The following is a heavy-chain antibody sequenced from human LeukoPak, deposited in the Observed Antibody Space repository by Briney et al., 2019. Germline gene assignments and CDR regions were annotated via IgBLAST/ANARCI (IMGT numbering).Heavy chain of an antibody. V-gene: IGHV1-2*02. CDR1: GYTFTGYY. D-gene: IGHD6-19*01. CDR2: INPNSGGT. CDR3: ARSHGWQEYNWFDP. J-gene: IGHJ5*02. Sequence: ASVKVSRKASGYTFTGYYMHWVRQAPGQGLEWMGWINPNSGGTNYAQKFQGRVTMTRDTSISTAYMELSRLRSDDTAVYYCARSHGWQEYNWFDPWGQGTLVTVSS.